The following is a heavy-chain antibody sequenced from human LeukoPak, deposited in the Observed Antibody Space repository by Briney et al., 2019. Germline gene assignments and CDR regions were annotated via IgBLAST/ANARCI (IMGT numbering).Heavy chain of an antibody. CDR3: AREMATDRGGFDY. J-gene: IGHJ4*02. D-gene: IGHD5-24*01. CDR1: GGSLSGYY. Sequence: PSETLSLTCAVYGGSLSGYYWSWIRQSPGKGLEWIGEVSHRGRTNYNASLKSRVTIPVDTSKNQFSLRLSYVTAADTAVYHCAREMATDRGGFDYWGQGILVTVSS. V-gene: IGHV4-34*01. CDR2: VSHRGRT.